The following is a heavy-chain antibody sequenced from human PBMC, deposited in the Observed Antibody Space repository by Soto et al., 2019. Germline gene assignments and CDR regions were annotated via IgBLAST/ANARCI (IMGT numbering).Heavy chain of an antibody. Sequence: QVQLVQSGAEVKKPGSSVKVSCMTSAGTFSSYATSWVRQAXGQGLEWMGGIIPMFGTTNYAQKFQGRVTXXXXXXXXXXXXXXXXXXXXXXXXXXXXXXXXXXXXXXXXXXGMDSWGLGTTVTVSS. CDR3: XXXXXXXXXXXXXXXGMDS. CDR2: IIPMFGTT. J-gene: IGHJ6*02. V-gene: IGHV1-69*05. CDR1: AGTFSSYA.